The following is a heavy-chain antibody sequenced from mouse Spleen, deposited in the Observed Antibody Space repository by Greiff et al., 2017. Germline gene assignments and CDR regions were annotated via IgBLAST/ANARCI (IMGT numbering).Heavy chain of an antibody. V-gene: IGHV14-1*01. D-gene: IGHD1-1*01. Sequence: VQLQQSGAELVRPGASVKLSCTASGFNIKDYYMHWVKQRPEQGLEWIGRIDPEDGDTEYAPKFQGKATMTADTSSNTAYLQLSSLTSEDTAVYYCTTWGTTVVAPNYAMDYWGQGTSVTVSS. CDR3: TTWGTTVVAPNYAMDY. CDR2: IDPEDGDT. CDR1: GFNIKDYY. J-gene: IGHJ4*01.